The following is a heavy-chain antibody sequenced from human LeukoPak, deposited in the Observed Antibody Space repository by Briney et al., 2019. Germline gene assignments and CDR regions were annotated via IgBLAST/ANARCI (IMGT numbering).Heavy chain of an antibody. D-gene: IGHD2-8*01. V-gene: IGHV4-31*03. CDR2: IYSSGNT. CDR3: ARRNNGIFDY. CDR1: GASISSGTYS. J-gene: IGHJ4*02. Sequence: SQTLSLTCTVSGASISSGTYSWSWNRQHPGKGLEWIGYIYSSGNTYYNPSLKSRVTISIDTSKNQFSLNLSSVTAADTAVYYCARRNNGIFDYWGQGTLVAVSS.